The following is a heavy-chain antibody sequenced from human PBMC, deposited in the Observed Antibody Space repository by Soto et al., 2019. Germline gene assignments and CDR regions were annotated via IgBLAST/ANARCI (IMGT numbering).Heavy chain of an antibody. CDR2: IYWDDDK. V-gene: IGHV2-5*02. D-gene: IGHD2-15*01. CDR1: GFSLSTSGVG. Sequence: ASGPTLVNPTQTLTLTCTFSGFSLSTSGVGVGWIRQPPGKALEWLALIYWDDDKRYSPSLKSRLTITKDTSKNQVVLTMTNMDPVDTATYYCAHRVRYCSGGSCYYNWFDPWGQGTLVTVSS. CDR3: AHRVRYCSGGSCYYNWFDP. J-gene: IGHJ5*02.